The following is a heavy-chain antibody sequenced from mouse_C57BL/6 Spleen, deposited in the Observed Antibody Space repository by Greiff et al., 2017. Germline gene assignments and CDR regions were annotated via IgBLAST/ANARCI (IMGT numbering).Heavy chain of an antibody. CDR1: GYTFTSYW. D-gene: IGHD4-1*01. CDR2: IDPSDSYT. V-gene: IGHV1-69*01. J-gene: IGHJ3*01. Sequence: QVQLQQPGAELVMPGASVKLSCKASGYTFTSYWMHWVKQRPGQGLEWIGEIDPSDSYTNYNQKFKGKSTWTVDKSSSTAYMQLSSLTSEDSAVYYCATLGRFAYWGQGTLVTVSA. CDR3: ATLGRFAY.